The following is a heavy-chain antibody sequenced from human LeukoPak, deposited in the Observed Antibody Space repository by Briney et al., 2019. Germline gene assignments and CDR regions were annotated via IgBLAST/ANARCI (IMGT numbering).Heavy chain of an antibody. CDR2: ISYDGSNK. J-gene: IGHJ4*02. V-gene: IGHV3-30-3*01. CDR3: ARDGRLAGIDY. CDR1: GFTFSSYA. Sequence: GGSLRLSCAASGFTFSSYAMHWVRQAPGKGLEWVAVISYDGSNKYYADSVKGRFTISRDNSKNTLYLQMNSLRAEDTAVYYCARDGRLAGIDYWGQGTLVTVSS. D-gene: IGHD3-16*01.